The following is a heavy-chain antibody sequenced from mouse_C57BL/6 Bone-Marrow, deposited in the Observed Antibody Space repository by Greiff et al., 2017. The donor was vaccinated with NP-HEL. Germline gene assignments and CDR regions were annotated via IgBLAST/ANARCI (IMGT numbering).Heavy chain of an antibody. D-gene: IGHD3-1*01. J-gene: IGHJ1*03. CDR1: GYSITSGYY. Sequence: ESGPGLVKPSQSLSLTCSVTGYSITSGYYWNWIRQFPGNKLEWMGYISYDGSDNYNPSLKNRISITRDTSKNQFFLKLNSVTTEDTATYYCARDRGLQYFDVGGTGTTVTVSS. CDR2: ISYDGSD. CDR3: ARDRGLQYFDV. V-gene: IGHV3-6*01.